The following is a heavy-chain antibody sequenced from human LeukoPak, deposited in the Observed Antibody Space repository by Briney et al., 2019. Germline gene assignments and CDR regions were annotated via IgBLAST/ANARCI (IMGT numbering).Heavy chain of an antibody. CDR2: ISSSSSYI. CDR3: AREGCSSTSCYPDH. V-gene: IGHV3-21*01. J-gene: IGHJ4*02. D-gene: IGHD2-2*01. Sequence: GGSLRLSCAASGLTFSSYSMNWVRQAPGKGLEWVSSISSSSSYIYYADSVKGRFTISRDNAKNSLYLQMNSLRAEDTAVYYCAREGCSSTSCYPDHWGQGTLVTVSS. CDR1: GLTFSSYS.